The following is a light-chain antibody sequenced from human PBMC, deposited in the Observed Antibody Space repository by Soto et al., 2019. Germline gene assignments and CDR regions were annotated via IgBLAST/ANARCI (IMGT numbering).Light chain of an antibody. J-gene: IGKJ2*01. CDR3: QKFDNVPYT. V-gene: IGKV1-33*01. Sequence: IQLTQSPSSLSASVGDRVTITCQASQDISNYLNWYHQKPGKVPELLIFHASNLQTGVPSRFSGSRSGTHFTFTISSLQPEDSATYHCQKFDNVPYTFGQGTKVEIK. CDR1: QDISNY. CDR2: HAS.